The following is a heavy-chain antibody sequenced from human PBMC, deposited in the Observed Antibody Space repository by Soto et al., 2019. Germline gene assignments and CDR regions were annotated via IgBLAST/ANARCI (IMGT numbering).Heavy chain of an antibody. J-gene: IGHJ4*02. CDR1: GGTFSSYA. Sequence: QVQLVQSGAEVKKPGSSVKVSCKASGGTFSSYAISWVRQAPGQGLEWMGGIIPIFGTENYAQKFQGRVTITGDGTTSTAYTELSSLRSEDTAVYYCARAGDNLSYGDDPAYRAFDYWGQGNLVTVSS. D-gene: IGHD4-17*01. CDR3: ARAGDNLSYGDDPAYRAFDY. V-gene: IGHV1-69*01. CDR2: IIPIFGTE.